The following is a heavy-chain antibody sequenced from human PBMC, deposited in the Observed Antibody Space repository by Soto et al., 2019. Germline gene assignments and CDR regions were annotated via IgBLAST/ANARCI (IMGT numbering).Heavy chain of an antibody. J-gene: IGHJ4*02. CDR3: ARPRPNFGAVDS. D-gene: IGHD3-10*01. CDR2: IHLGGTT. V-gene: IGHV4-38-2*01. Sequence: SETLSLTCAVSGYSITSSTFWGWIRQPPGKGLEWIGSIHLGGTTYYDPSLKSRVTILLDTSRNEFSLKLSSVTAADTAVYYCARPRPNFGAVDSWGQVALVTVSS. CDR1: GYSITSSTF.